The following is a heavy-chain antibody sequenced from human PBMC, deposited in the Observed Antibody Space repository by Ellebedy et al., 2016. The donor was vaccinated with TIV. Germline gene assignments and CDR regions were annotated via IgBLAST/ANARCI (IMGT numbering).Heavy chain of an antibody. CDR3: AKQTSKDILTGSGGWCFDY. Sequence: SLKISCAASGFSLENYAMHWVRQAPGKGLEWVSGISWNSGSIGYAASVKGRFTISRDNAKKSLYLEMNSLRPEETAFYYCAKQTSKDILTGSGGWCFDYWGQGALVTVSP. V-gene: IGHV3-9*01. CDR1: GFSLENYA. J-gene: IGHJ4*02. D-gene: IGHD3-9*01. CDR2: ISWNSGSI.